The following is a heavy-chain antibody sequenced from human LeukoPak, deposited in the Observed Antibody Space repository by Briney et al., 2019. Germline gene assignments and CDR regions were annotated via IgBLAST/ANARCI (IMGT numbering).Heavy chain of an antibody. CDR3: AKDKGSYDYGDYLPILDAFDI. CDR2: INHSGST. J-gene: IGHJ3*02. Sequence: PSETLSLTCAVYGGSFSGYYWSWIRQPPGKGLEWIGEINHSGSTNYNPSLKSRVTISVDTSKNQFSLKLSSVTAADTAVYYCAKDKGSYDYGDYLPILDAFDIWGQGTMVTVSS. CDR1: GGSFSGYY. V-gene: IGHV4-34*01. D-gene: IGHD4-17*01.